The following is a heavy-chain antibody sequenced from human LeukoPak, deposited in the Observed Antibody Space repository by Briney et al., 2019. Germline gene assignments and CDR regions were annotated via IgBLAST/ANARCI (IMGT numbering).Heavy chain of an antibody. D-gene: IGHD3/OR15-3a*01. CDR2: IYHSGST. Sequence: PSETLSLPCTVSGGSISSGGYYWSWIREPPGEGLEWIGYIYHSGSTYYNPSLKSRVTISVDRSKNQFSLKLSSVTAADTAVYYCASGIQWTGNNFWGPGTLVTVSS. J-gene: IGHJ4*02. CDR1: GGSISSGGYY. CDR3: ASGIQWTGNNF. V-gene: IGHV4-30-2*01.